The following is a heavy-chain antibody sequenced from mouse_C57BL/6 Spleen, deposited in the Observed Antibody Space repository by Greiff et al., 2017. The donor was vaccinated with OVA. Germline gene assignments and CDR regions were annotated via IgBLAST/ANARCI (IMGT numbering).Heavy chain of an antibody. CDR2: IYPGDGDT. Sequence: QVQLQQSGAELVKPGASVKISCKASGYAFSSYWMNWVKQRPGKGLEWIGQIYPGDGDTNYNGKFKGKATLTADKSSSTAYMQLSSLTSEDSAVYFCARGNWEGFFDDWGQGTTLTVSS. D-gene: IGHD4-1*01. CDR1: GYAFSSYW. CDR3: ARGNWEGFFDD. V-gene: IGHV1-80*01. J-gene: IGHJ2*01.